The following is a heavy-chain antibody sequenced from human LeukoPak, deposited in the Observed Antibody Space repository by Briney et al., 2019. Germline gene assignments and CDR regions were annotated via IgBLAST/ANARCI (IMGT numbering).Heavy chain of an antibody. Sequence: PGGSLRPSCAASGFTFSSTWMSWVRQAPGKGLEWVANIKQDGSKKYYVDSVKGRFTISRDNAKNSLYLQMNSLRVDDTAVYYCARDTPLGCFDYWGQGTLVTVSS. D-gene: IGHD7-27*01. V-gene: IGHV3-7*01. J-gene: IGHJ4*02. CDR2: IKQDGSKK. CDR1: GFTFSSTW. CDR3: ARDTPLGCFDY.